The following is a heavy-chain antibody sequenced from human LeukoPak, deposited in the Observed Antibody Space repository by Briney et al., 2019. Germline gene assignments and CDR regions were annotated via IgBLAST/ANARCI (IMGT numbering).Heavy chain of an antibody. J-gene: IGHJ4*02. Sequence: GGSLRLSCAASGFTFSSYSMNWVRQAPGKGLEWVSSISSSSSYIYYADSVKGRFTISRDNAKNSLYLQMNSLRAEDTAVYYCARDSIVGAPGYFDYWGQGTLVTVSS. V-gene: IGHV3-21*01. CDR2: ISSSSSYI. CDR3: ARDSIVGAPGYFDY. CDR1: GFTFSSYS. D-gene: IGHD1-26*01.